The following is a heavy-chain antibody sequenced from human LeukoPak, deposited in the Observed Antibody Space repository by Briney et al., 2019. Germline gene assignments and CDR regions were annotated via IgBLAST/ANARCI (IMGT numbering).Heavy chain of an antibody. CDR3: ARASQITMIVVVPDY. Sequence: PLASVKVSCKASGYTFTGYYMHWVRQAPGQGLEWMGWINPNSGGTNYAQKFQGRVTMTRDTSISTAYMEQSRLRSDDTAVYYCARASQITMIVVVPDYWGQGTLVTVSS. D-gene: IGHD3-22*01. CDR2: INPNSGGT. CDR1: GYTFTGYY. J-gene: IGHJ4*02. V-gene: IGHV1-2*02.